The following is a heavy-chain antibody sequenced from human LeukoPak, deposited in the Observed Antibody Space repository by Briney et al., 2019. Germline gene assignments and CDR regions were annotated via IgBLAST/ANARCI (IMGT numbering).Heavy chain of an antibody. CDR1: GNTFTGYY. V-gene: IGHV1-2*04. CDR2: INPNSGGT. Sequence: ASVKVSCKASGNTFTGYYMHWVRQAPGQGLEWMGWINPNSGGTNYAQKFQGWVTMTRDTSISTAYMELSRLRSDDTAVYYCARTMFGSSGYYYYDAFDIWGQGTMVTVSS. J-gene: IGHJ3*02. CDR3: ARTMFGSSGYYYYDAFDI. D-gene: IGHD3-22*01.